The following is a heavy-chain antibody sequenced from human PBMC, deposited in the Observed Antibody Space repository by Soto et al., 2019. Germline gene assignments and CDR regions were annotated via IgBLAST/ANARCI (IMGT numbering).Heavy chain of an antibody. CDR1: GFTFRDHG. D-gene: IGHD2-15*01. Sequence: GGSLRLSCATSGFTFRDHGMSWVRQAPGKGLEWVGFIRSSRDGAKTEYAASVKGRFFISRDDSKSIASLQMHSLETEATAVYYCTRAPLRCSGGSCYSADAWGQGTLVTVSS. CDR2: IRSSRDGAKT. V-gene: IGHV3-49*04. J-gene: IGHJ5*02. CDR3: TRAPLRCSGGSCYSADA.